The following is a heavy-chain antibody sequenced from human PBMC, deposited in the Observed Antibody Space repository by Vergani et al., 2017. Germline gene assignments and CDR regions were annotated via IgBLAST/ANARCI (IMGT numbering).Heavy chain of an antibody. Sequence: VQLVESGGGLVKPGGSLRLSCAASGFTFSSYSMNWVRQAPGKGLEWVSSISNSSSYIYYAESVKGRFTISRDNAKNSLYLQMNSLRAEDTAVYYCARKGIVLDYWGQGTLVTVSS. J-gene: IGHJ4*02. V-gene: IGHV3-21*01. CDR2: ISNSSSYI. CDR3: ARKGIVLDY. D-gene: IGHD2/OR15-2a*01. CDR1: GFTFSSYS.